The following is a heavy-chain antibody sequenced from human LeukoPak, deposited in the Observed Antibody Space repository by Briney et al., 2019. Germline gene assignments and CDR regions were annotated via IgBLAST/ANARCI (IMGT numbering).Heavy chain of an antibody. CDR2: ISSSSSYI. Sequence: GGSLRLSCAASGFTFSSYSMNWVRQAPGKGLEWVSSISSSSSYIYYADSVKGRFTISRDNAKNSLYLQMNSLRAEDTAVYYCARVKGPMVRSRAWFDPWGQGTLVTVSS. D-gene: IGHD3-10*01. CDR1: GFTFSSYS. CDR3: ARVKGPMVRSRAWFDP. J-gene: IGHJ5*02. V-gene: IGHV3-21*01.